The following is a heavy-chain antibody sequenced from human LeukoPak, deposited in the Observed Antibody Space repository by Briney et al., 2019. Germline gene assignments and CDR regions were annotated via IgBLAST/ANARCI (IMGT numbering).Heavy chain of an antibody. Sequence: SETLSLTCTVSGGSFSRGSYYWSWPRQPPGKGLEWIGYIHHSGTTNYSPSLKRRVPISVDMSKNQFFLNLTSVTAADTAVYYCARGRLGATYWGQGTLVTVSS. CDR2: IHHSGTT. V-gene: IGHV4-61*01. CDR1: GGSFSRGSYY. CDR3: ARGRLGATY. J-gene: IGHJ4*02. D-gene: IGHD1-26*01.